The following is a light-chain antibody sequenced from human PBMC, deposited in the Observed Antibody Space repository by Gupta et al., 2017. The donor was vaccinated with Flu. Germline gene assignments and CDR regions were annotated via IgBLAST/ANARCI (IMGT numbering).Light chain of an antibody. Sequence: PGGSLRNSYSSWYQQQPGQDPVLVMFAKIIRPSGIPARFSGSSSGSTASFTITGAQAEDEADYYCNSPDTTADPLAVFGGGTKLTVL. CDR2: AKI. J-gene: IGLJ2*01. V-gene: IGLV3-19*01. CDR3: NSPDTTADPLAV. CDR1: SLRNSY.